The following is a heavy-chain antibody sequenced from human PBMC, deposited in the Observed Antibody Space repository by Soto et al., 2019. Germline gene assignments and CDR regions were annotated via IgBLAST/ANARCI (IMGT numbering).Heavy chain of an antibody. Sequence: EVQLVESGGGLVKPGGSLRLSCAASGFTFSSYSMNWVRQAPGKGLEWVSSISSSSSYIYYTDSVKGRFTISRDNAKNSLYLQMNSRRAEDTAVYYCARVLGSSMVYYYGMDVWGQGTTVTVSS. CDR1: GFTFSSYS. D-gene: IGHD6-6*01. V-gene: IGHV3-21*01. CDR2: ISSSSSYI. CDR3: ARVLGSSMVYYYGMDV. J-gene: IGHJ6*02.